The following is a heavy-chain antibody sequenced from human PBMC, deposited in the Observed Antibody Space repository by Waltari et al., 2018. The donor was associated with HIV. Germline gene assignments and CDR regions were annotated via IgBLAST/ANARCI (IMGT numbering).Heavy chain of an antibody. J-gene: IGHJ4*02. CDR3: ASTYYDLLEGWYFDF. CDR1: YYSITSGYY. V-gene: IGHV4-38-2*02. CDR2: ISHSGTT. Sequence: VQLQESGPGLVKPSEPLSLTCSVSYYSITSGYYWGWIRQSPGRGLEWIGSISHSGTTVYSPSLKSRVTLFRDTSKNQFFLKLTSATAEDTAVYYCASTYYDLLEGWYFDFWGQGRLVTVSS. D-gene: IGHD3-3*01.